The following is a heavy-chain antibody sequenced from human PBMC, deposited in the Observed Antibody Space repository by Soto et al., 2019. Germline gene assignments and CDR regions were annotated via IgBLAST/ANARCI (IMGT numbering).Heavy chain of an antibody. D-gene: IGHD4-17*01. CDR1: GGTFSSYA. Sequence: QVQLVQSGAEVKKPGSSVKVSCKASGGTFSSYAISWVRQAPGQGLEWMGGIIPIFGTANYAQKFQGRATITADESTSTAYMELSSLRSEDTAVYYCAGKTTVVTRDWYFDLWGRGTLVTVSS. CDR3: AGKTTVVTRDWYFDL. CDR2: IIPIFGTA. V-gene: IGHV1-69*01. J-gene: IGHJ2*01.